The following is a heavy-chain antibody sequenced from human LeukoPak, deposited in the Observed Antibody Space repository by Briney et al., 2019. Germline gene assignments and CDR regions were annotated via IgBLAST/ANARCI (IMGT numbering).Heavy chain of an antibody. CDR1: GFTFSGFA. Sequence: GGSLRLSCAASGFTFSGFAMSWVRQAPGKGLEWVSAISGSGGTTYYADSVKGRFTISRDNSKNSLYLQMNSLRTEDTALYYCAKDYSGSYYGGDYWGQGTLVTVSS. V-gene: IGHV3-23*01. CDR2: ISGSGGTT. D-gene: IGHD1-26*01. CDR3: AKDYSGSYYGGDY. J-gene: IGHJ4*02.